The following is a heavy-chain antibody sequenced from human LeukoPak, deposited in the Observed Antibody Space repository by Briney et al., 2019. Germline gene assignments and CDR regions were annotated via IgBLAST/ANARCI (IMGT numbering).Heavy chain of an antibody. V-gene: IGHV3-33*06. J-gene: IGHJ4*02. CDR1: GFPLRRYG. CDR2: IWYEGSNK. D-gene: IGHD3-22*01. Sequence: PGRPRSLSCAAPGFPLRRYGMHGARQAPGKGLEGVAVIWYEGSNKYYADSVKGRFTISRDNSKNTLYLQMNSPRAEATAVYYCAKTSRVYDSSGYWDYWGQGTLVTVSS. CDR3: AKTSRVYDSSGYWDY.